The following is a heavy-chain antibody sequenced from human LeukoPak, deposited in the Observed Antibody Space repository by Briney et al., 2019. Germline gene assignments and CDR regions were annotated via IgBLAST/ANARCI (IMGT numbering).Heavy chain of an antibody. D-gene: IGHD3-22*01. Sequence: SETLSLTCTVSGYSISSGYYWGWIRPPPGKGLEWIGSMYHSGSTYYNPSLKSRVATSVDTSKNHFSLRLSSVTAADTAVYYCAKEGRINYYDSSGYYYVADWGQGTLVTVSS. J-gene: IGHJ4*02. CDR3: AKEGRINYYDSSGYYYVAD. V-gene: IGHV4-38-2*02. CDR2: MYHSGST. CDR1: GYSISSGYY.